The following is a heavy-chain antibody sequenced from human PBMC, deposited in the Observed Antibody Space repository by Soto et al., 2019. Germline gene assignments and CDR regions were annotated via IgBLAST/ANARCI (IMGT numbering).Heavy chain of an antibody. V-gene: IGHV3-21*01. CDR3: ARDVLIAAAGNNQFHTDDFSWFDP. Sequence: PGGSLRLSCAASGFTFSSYSMNWVRQAPGKGLEWVSSISSSSSYIYYADSVKGRFTISRDNAKNSLYLQMNSLRAEDTAVYYCARDVLIAAAGNNQFHTDDFSWFDPWGQGTLVTVSS. CDR1: GFTFSSYS. CDR2: ISSSSSYI. J-gene: IGHJ5*02. D-gene: IGHD6-13*01.